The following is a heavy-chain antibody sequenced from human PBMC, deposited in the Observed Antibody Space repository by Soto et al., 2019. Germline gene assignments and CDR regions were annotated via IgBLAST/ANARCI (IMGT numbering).Heavy chain of an antibody. CDR1: GFTFSSYA. CDR3: ARDRAAAGTAHITEYYYYSYGMDV. Sequence: PGGSLRLSCAASGFTFSSYAMHWVRQAPGKGLEWVAVISYDGSNKYYADSVKGRFTISRDNSKNTLYLQMNSLRAEDTAVYYCARDRAAAGTAHITEYYYYSYGMDVWGQGTTVTVSS. J-gene: IGHJ6*02. CDR2: ISYDGSNK. V-gene: IGHV3-30-3*01. D-gene: IGHD6-13*01.